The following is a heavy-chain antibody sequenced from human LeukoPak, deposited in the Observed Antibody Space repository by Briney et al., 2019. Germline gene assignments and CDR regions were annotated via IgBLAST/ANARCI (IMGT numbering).Heavy chain of an antibody. CDR3: ARESQKSATVTVFDY. J-gene: IGHJ4*02. CDR1: GGSISSGGYY. D-gene: IGHD4-11*01. CDR2: IYHSGST. V-gene: IGHV4-30-2*01. Sequence: PSETLSLTCTVSGGSISSGGYYWSWIRQPPGKGLEWMGYIYHSGSTYYNPSLKSRVTISVDRSKNQFSLKLSSVTAADTAVYYCARESQKSATVTVFDYWGQGTLVTVSS.